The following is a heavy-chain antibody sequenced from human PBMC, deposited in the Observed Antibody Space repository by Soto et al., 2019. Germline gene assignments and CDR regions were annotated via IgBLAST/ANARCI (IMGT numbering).Heavy chain of an antibody. CDR3: GRGYGTTNLDFDY. J-gene: IGHJ4*02. CDR1: GYTFTIYY. Sequence: ASVKVSCKASGYTFTIYYMHWVRQSPGQRLEWMGIINPSGGSTSYTQKFQGRVTMTRDTSTSTVYMELSSLRSEDTAVNYLGRGYGTTNLDFDYWGQGTMVTVSS. V-gene: IGHV1-46*01. D-gene: IGHD1-1*01. CDR2: INPSGGST.